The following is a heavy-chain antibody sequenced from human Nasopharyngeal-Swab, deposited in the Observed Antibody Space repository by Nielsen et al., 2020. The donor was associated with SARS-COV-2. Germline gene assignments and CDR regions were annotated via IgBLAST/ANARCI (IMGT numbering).Heavy chain of an antibody. CDR3: AKAHGGGFYYYYMDV. CDR2: ISYDGSNK. V-gene: IGHV3-30*18. CDR1: GFSFSSYG. Sequence: GGSLRLSCAASGFSFSSYGMHWVRQAPGKWLEWVAVISYDGSNKYYADSVKGRFTISRDNSKNTLYLQMNSLRAEDTAVYYCAKAHGGGFYYYYMDVWGKGTTVTVSS. D-gene: IGHD2-15*01. J-gene: IGHJ6*03.